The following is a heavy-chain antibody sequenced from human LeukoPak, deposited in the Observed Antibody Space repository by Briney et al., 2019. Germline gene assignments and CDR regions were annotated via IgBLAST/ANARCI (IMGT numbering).Heavy chain of an antibody. CDR2: IYSSGIT. CDR1: DGSISNYY. D-gene: IGHD6-25*01. CDR3: AKLSGGRVDP. Sequence: PSETLSLTCTVSDGSISNYYWIWIRQPPGKGLAWIGYIYSSGITTYHPSLRSRLTITVDTSKNQFSLRLSSVTAADTAVYYCAKLSGGRVDPWGQGTMVTVSS. V-gene: IGHV4-4*08. J-gene: IGHJ5*02.